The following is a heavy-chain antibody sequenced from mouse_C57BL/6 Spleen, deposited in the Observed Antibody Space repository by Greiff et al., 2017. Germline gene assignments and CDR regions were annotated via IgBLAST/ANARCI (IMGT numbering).Heavy chain of an antibody. D-gene: IGHD1-1*01. V-gene: IGHV14-1*01. J-gene: IGHJ4*01. CDR3: TTGYYGSYAMDY. CDR1: GFNIKDYY. Sequence: EVQLQQSGAELVRPGASVKLSCTASGFNIKDYYMHWVKQRPEQGLEWIGRIDPEDGDTEYAPKFQGKATMTADTSSNTAYLQLSILTSEDTAVYYCTTGYYGSYAMDYWGQGTSVTVSS. CDR2: IDPEDGDT.